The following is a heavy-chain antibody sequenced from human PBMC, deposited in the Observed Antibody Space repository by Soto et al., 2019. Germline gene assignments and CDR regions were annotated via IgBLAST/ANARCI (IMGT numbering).Heavy chain of an antibody. CDR1: GGSISSGGYY. CDR2: IYYIGST. Sequence: SETLSLTCTVSGGSISSGGYYWSWIRQHPGKGLEWIGYIYYIGSTYYNPSLKSRVTMSVDTSKNQFSLKLSSVTAADTAVYYCASHSSHWPFFDFWGQGTLVTVSS. V-gene: IGHV4-31*03. D-gene: IGHD6-13*01. CDR3: ASHSSHWPFFDF. J-gene: IGHJ4*02.